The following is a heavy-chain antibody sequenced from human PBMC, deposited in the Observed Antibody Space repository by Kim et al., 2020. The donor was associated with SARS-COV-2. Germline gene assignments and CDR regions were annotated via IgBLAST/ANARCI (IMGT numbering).Heavy chain of an antibody. CDR2: IYYIEST. J-gene: IGHJ4*02. D-gene: IGHD6-19*01. Sequence: SETLSLTCTVSGGSISSSSDYWGWIRQPPGKGLEWIGSIYYIESTYYNPSLKSRVTMSVDTSKNQVSLKLTSVTAADTAVYYCARSGIGVSATDSWGQGT. CDR1: GGSISSSSDY. V-gene: IGHV4-39*01. CDR3: ARSGIGVSATDS.